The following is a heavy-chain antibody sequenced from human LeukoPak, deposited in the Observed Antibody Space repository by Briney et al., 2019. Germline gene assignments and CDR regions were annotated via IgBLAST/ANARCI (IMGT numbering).Heavy chain of an antibody. J-gene: IGHJ3*02. D-gene: IGHD3-10*01. CDR2: ISSSSSYI. CDR3: ARSLYGSGSYYTLDTFDI. V-gene: IGHV3-21*01. Sequence: GGSLRLSCAASGFTFSTYSMNWVRQAPGKGLEWVSSISSSSSYIYYAASVKGRFTISRDNAKNSLYLQMNSLRAEDTAVYYCARSLYGSGSYYTLDTFDIWGQGTMVTVSS. CDR1: GFTFSTYS.